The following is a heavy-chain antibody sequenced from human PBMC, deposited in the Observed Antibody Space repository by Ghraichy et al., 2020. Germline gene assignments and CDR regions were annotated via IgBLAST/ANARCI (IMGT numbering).Heavy chain of an antibody. CDR2: IKGDGSET. Sequence: GGSLRLSCTASRFSFSNSWMNWVRQAPGKGLEWVANIKGDGSETNYVDSVKGRFTISRDNAENSLYLQMNSLGAEDTAVYYCARNSPFEGLSLYRPFDYWGQGTLVTVSS. CDR3: ARNSPFEGLSLYRPFDY. V-gene: IGHV3-7*01. J-gene: IGHJ4*02. D-gene: IGHD3-16*02. CDR1: RFSFSNSW.